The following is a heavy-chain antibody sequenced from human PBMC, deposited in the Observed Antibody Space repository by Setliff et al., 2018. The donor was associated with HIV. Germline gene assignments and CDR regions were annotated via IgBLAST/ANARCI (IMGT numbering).Heavy chain of an antibody. CDR1: GGTFSSYG. J-gene: IGHJ4*02. CDR3: ATVSYYHDRGAYLGVLDN. V-gene: IGHV1-69*13. CDR2: IIPMFGTP. Sequence: SVKVSCKASGGTFSSYGISWVRQAPGQGLEWMGGIIPMFGTPNYAQKFQGRVTITADASTSTAYMELSNLGSDDSAVYFCATVSYYHDRGAYLGVLDNWGPGTLVTVSS. D-gene: IGHD3-16*01.